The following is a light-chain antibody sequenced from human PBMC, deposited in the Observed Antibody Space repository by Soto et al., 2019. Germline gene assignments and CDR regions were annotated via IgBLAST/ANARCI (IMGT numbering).Light chain of an antibody. Sequence: QSALTQPASVSGSPGQSITISCTGTSSDVGGYNYVSWYQQHPGKAPKLMIYDVSNRPSGVSNRFSGSKSGNTASLTISGLQAEDEADYYCTSHISTSTRVFGGGTKLTVL. V-gene: IGLV2-14*01. CDR3: TSHISTSTRV. CDR1: SSDVGGYNY. CDR2: DVS. J-gene: IGLJ2*01.